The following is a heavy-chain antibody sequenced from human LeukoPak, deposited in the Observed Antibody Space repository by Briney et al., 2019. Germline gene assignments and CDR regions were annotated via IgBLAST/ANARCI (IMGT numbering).Heavy chain of an antibody. Sequence: SETLSPTCAVYGGSFSGYYWSWIRQPPGKGLEWIGEINHSGSTNYNPSLKSRVTISVDTSKNQFSLKLSSVTAADTAVYYCARKAWDTVVVPAATNWFDPWGQGTLVTVSS. J-gene: IGHJ5*02. CDR1: GGSFSGYY. CDR2: INHSGST. CDR3: ARKAWDTVVVPAATNWFDP. D-gene: IGHD2-2*01. V-gene: IGHV4-34*01.